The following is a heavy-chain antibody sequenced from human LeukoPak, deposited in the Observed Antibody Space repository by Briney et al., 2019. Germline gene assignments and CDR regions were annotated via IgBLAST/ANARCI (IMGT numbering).Heavy chain of an antibody. CDR3: AKVVGAFDY. D-gene: IGHD1-26*01. J-gene: IGHJ4*02. CDR2: LSNSGGRT. V-gene: IGHV3-23*01. CDR1: GFTVSSNY. Sequence: GGSLRLSCAASGFTVSSNYMSWVRQAPGRGLEWVSSLSNSGGRTYYADSVKGRFTISRDNFKNTLYLQMNSLRAEDTAVYYCAKVVGAFDYWGQGTLVTVSS.